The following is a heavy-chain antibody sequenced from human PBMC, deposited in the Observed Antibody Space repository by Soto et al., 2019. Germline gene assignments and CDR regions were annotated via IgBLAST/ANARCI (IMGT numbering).Heavy chain of an antibody. CDR2: IWYDGSNK. D-gene: IGHD6-19*01. Sequence: QVQLVESGGGVVQPGRSLRLSCAASGFTFSSYGMHWVRQAPGKGLEWVAVIWYDGSNKYYADSVKGRFTISRDNSKNTLYLQMNSLRAEDTAVYYCARDTVAGTALLHYWGQGTLVTVSS. CDR3: ARDTVAGTALLHY. V-gene: IGHV3-33*01. CDR1: GFTFSSYG. J-gene: IGHJ4*02.